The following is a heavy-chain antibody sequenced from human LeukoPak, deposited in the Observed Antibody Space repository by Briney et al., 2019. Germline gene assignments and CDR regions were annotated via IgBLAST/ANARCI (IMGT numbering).Heavy chain of an antibody. D-gene: IGHD2-2*01. Sequence: GASVKVSCKASGYTFTSYGISWVRQAPGQGLEWMGWISAYNGNTNYAQKLQGRVTMTTDTSTSTAYMELRSLRSDDTAVYYCARDIVVVELYYYCYMDVWGKGTTVTVSS. CDR3: ARDIVVVELYYYCYMDV. CDR2: ISAYNGNT. V-gene: IGHV1-18*01. J-gene: IGHJ6*03. CDR1: GYTFTSYG.